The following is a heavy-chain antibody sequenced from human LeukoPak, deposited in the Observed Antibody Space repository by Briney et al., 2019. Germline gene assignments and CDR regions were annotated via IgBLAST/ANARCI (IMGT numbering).Heavy chain of an antibody. J-gene: IGHJ6*03. CDR3: ARAPRRRSGFYYYYMDV. V-gene: IGHV1-8*01. Sequence: ASVTVSCKASGYTFTSYDINWVRQAAGQGLEGMGWMNPNSGNTGYAQKFQGRVTMTRNTSISTAYMELSSLRSEDTAVYYCARAPRRRSGFYYYYMDVWGKGTTVTVSS. CDR2: MNPNSGNT. D-gene: IGHD3-22*01. CDR1: GYTFTSYD.